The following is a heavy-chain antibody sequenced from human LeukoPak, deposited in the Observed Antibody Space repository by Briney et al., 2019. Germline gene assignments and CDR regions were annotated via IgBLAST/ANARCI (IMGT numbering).Heavy chain of an antibody. D-gene: IGHD7-27*01. CDR2: IYPGDSDT. CDR3: ARRGEENFDY. Sequence: GESLKISCKSSGYTFTSYWIGWVRQMPGKGLEWMGIIYPGDSDTRYSASFQGQVTISADKSISTAYLQWNRLKASDTAMYYCARRGEENFDYWGQGTLVTVSS. CDR1: GYTFTSYW. J-gene: IGHJ4*02. V-gene: IGHV5-51*01.